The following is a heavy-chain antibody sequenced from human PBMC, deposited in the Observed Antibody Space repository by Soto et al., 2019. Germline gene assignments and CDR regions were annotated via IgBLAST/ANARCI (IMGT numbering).Heavy chain of an antibody. CDR1: EFSFNTYW. Sequence: PGESLKISCKGSEFSFNTYWIAWVRQRPGEGLKWMGIIYPDDSRTTYSPSFQGQVTISADKSINTAYLQWSSLKASDTAMYYCARAVDYGGNYEDLDGWGQGTTVTVSS. D-gene: IGHD4-17*01. CDR2: IYPDDSRT. CDR3: ARAVDYGGNYEDLDG. V-gene: IGHV5-51*01. J-gene: IGHJ6*02.